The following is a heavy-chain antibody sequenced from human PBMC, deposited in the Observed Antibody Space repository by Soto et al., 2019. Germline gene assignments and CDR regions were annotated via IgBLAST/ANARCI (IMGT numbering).Heavy chain of an antibody. J-gene: IGHJ6*04. Sequence: TSETLSLTCTVSGGSISSGGYYWSWIRQHPGKGLEWIGYIYYSGSTYYNPSLKSRVTISVDTSKNQFSLKLSSVTAADTAVYYCARATRGVATMEVWGKGTTVTVSS. CDR3: ARATRGVATMEV. D-gene: IGHD5-12*01. V-gene: IGHV4-31*03. CDR2: IYYSGST. CDR1: GGSISSGGYY.